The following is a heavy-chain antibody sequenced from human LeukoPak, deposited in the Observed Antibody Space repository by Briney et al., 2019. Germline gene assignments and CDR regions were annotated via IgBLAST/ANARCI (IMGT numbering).Heavy chain of an antibody. D-gene: IGHD3-22*01. CDR1: GGSISSYY. V-gene: IGHV4-39*07. CDR2: IYYSGST. Sequence: PSETLSLTCTVSGGSISSYYWGWIRQPPGKGLEWIGSIYYSGSTYYNPSLKSRVTISVDTSKNQFSLKLSSVTAADTAVYYCARGQEYYYDSSGYYADYWGQGTLVTVSS. J-gene: IGHJ4*02. CDR3: ARGQEYYYDSSGYYADY.